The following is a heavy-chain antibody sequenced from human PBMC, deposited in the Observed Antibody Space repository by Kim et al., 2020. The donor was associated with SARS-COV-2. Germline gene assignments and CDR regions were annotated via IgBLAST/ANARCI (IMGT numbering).Heavy chain of an antibody. J-gene: IGHJ4*02. Sequence: GGSLRLSCAASGSTFSDYYMSWIRQAPGKGLEWVSYISSSSSYTNYADSVKGRFTISRDNAKNSLYLQMNSLRAEDTAVYYCARDVGQWLVADYWGQGTLVTVSS. CDR1: GSTFSDYY. CDR2: ISSSSSYT. CDR3: ARDVGQWLVADY. V-gene: IGHV3-11*05. D-gene: IGHD6-19*01.